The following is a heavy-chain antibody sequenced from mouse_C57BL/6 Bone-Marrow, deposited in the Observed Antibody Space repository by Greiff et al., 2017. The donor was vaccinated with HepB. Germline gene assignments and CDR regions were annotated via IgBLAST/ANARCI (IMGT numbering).Heavy chain of an antibody. Sequence: QVQLQQPGAELVMPGASVKLSCKASGYTFTSYWMHWVKQRPGQGLEWIGEIDPSDSYTNYNQKFKGKSTLTVDKSSSTAYMQLSSLTSEDSACYYCARSNYAMDYWGQGTSVTVSS. CDR1: GYTFTSYW. J-gene: IGHJ4*01. V-gene: IGHV1-69*01. CDR3: ARSNYAMDY. CDR2: IDPSDSYT.